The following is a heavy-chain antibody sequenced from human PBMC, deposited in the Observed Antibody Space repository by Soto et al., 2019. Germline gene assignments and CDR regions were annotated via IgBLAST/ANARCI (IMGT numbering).Heavy chain of an antibody. V-gene: IGHV3-33*01. CDR3: ARDRGDGYPGNYYYYGMDV. J-gene: IGHJ6*02. Sequence: QVQLVESGGGVVQPGRSLRLSCAASGFTFSDYGMHWVRQAPGKGLEWVAVIWYDGSNKYFADSVKGRFTISRDNPKNTLYLQMNSLRAEDTAVYYCARDRGDGYPGNYYYYGMDVWGQGTTVTVSS. CDR2: IWYDGSNK. D-gene: IGHD5-12*01. CDR1: GFTFSDYG.